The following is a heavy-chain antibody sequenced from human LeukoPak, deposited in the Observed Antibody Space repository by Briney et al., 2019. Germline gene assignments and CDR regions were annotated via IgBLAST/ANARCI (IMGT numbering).Heavy chain of an antibody. CDR3: AKGRWGVDY. V-gene: IGHV4-59*12. CDR1: GGSISSYY. Sequence: PSETLSLTCTVSGGSISSYYWSWIRQPPGKGLEWIGYIYYSGSTNYNPSLKSRVTISVDTSKNQFSLKLSSVTAADTAVYYCAKGRWGVDYWGQGTLVTVSS. CDR2: IYYSGST. D-gene: IGHD3-16*01. J-gene: IGHJ4*02.